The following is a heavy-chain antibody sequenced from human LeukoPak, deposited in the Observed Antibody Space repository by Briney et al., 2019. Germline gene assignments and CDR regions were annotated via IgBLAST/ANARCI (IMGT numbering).Heavy chain of an antibody. V-gene: IGHV3-20*04. Sequence: TGGSLRLSCAASGFTFDDYGMSWVRQAPGKGLEWVSGINWNGGSTGYADSVKGRFTISRDNAKNTLYLQMNSLRAEDTAVYYCARGEWELLMVIGYYWGQGTLVTVSS. J-gene: IGHJ4*02. CDR2: INWNGGST. CDR1: GFTFDDYG. CDR3: ARGEWELLMVIGYY. D-gene: IGHD1-26*01.